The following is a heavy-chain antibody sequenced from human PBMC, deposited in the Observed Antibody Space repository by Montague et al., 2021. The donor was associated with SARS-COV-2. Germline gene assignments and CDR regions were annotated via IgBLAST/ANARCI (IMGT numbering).Heavy chain of an antibody. V-gene: IGHV3-23*01. Sequence: SLRLSCAASGFTFSSYAMNWVRQAPGKGLEWVSAISTTGANTYYAGSVKGRFTISRDNSKNTLYLQLNSLRDEDTAVYYCAKEAVVVGAAGFDYWGRGTMVIASS. J-gene: IGHJ4*01. D-gene: IGHD2-21*01. CDR1: GFTFSSYA. CDR2: ISTTGANT. CDR3: AKEAVVVGAAGFDY.